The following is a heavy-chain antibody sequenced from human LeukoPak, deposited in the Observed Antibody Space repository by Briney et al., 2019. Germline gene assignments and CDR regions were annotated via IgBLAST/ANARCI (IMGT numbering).Heavy chain of an antibody. CDR2: IYYSGST. V-gene: IGHV4-39*01. Sequence: SETLSLTCTVSGGSISSSSYYWGWIRQPPGKGLEWIGSIYYSGSTYYNPSLKSRVTTSVDTSKNQFSLKLSSVTAADTAVYYCARQVSGWYGGLFDYWGQGTLVTVSS. D-gene: IGHD6-19*01. J-gene: IGHJ4*02. CDR3: ARQVSGWYGGLFDY. CDR1: GGSISSSSYY.